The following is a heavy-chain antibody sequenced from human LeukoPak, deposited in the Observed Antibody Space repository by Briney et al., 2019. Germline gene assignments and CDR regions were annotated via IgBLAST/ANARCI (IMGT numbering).Heavy chain of an antibody. Sequence: SGGSLRLSCAASGFTFSSYAMSWVRQAPGKGPEWVSAISGSGGSTYYADSVKGRFTISRDNSKNTLYLQMNSLRAEDTAVYYCAKLVEYYDILTEDDYWGQGTLVTVSS. CDR3: AKLVEYYDILTEDDY. V-gene: IGHV3-23*01. J-gene: IGHJ4*02. CDR2: ISGSGGST. D-gene: IGHD3-9*01. CDR1: GFTFSSYA.